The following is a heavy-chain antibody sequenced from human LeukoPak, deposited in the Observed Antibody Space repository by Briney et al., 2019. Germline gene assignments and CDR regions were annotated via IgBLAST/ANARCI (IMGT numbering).Heavy chain of an antibody. CDR3: AKEDYYGSGSYLGY. J-gene: IGHJ4*02. V-gene: IGHV3-30*18. CDR2: ISYDGSNE. CDR1: GFTFSSYG. D-gene: IGHD3-10*01. Sequence: PGGSLRLSCAASGFTFSSYGMHWVRQAPGRGLEWVAVISYDGSNEYYADSVKGRFTISRDNSKNTVYMQMNSLRVEDTAVYYCAKEDYYGSGSYLGYWGQGTPVTVSS.